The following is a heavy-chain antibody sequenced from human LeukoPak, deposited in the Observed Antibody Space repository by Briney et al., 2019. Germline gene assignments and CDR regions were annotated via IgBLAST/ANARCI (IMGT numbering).Heavy chain of an antibody. CDR1: GFTFSNAW. CDR3: TTVFRYYDTYYFDY. Sequence: GGSLRLSCAASGFTFSNAWMNWVRQAPGKGLEWVGRIKSKTDGGTTDYAAPVKGRFTISRDDSKNTLYLQMNSLKTEDTAVYYCTTVFRYYDTYYFDYWGQGTLVTVSS. V-gene: IGHV3-15*01. J-gene: IGHJ4*02. D-gene: IGHD3-22*01. CDR2: IKSKTDGGTT.